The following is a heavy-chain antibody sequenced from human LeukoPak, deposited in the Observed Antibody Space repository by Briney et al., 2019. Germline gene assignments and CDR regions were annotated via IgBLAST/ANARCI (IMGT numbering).Heavy chain of an antibody. CDR1: GGSISSSNYF. J-gene: IGHJ6*02. Sequence: SETLSLTCTVSGGSISSSNYFWGWIRQPPGKGLEWIGSFYYSGSTYYNPSLKSRVTISVDTSKNQFSLKLSSVTAADTAVYYCARDLGPFCSGGDCYSGSDGMDVWGQGTTVTVSS. D-gene: IGHD2-21*02. CDR2: FYYSGST. CDR3: ARDLGPFCSGGDCYSGSDGMDV. V-gene: IGHV4-39*07.